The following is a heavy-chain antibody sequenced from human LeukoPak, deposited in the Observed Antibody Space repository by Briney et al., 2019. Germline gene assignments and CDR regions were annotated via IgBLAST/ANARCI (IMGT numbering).Heavy chain of an antibody. J-gene: IGHJ3*02. CDR1: GGTFSSYA. CDR2: IIPIFGTA. Sequence: GASVKVSCKASGGTFSSYAISWVRQAPGQGLEWMGGIIPIFGTANYAQKFQGRVTITADESTSTAYMELSSLRSEDTAVYYCARDRQIRTTSAFDIWGQGTMVTVSS. D-gene: IGHD4-11*01. V-gene: IGHV1-69*01. CDR3: ARDRQIRTTSAFDI.